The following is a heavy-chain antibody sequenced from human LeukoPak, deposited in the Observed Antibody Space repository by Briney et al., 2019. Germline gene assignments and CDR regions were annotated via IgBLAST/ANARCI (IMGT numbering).Heavy chain of an antibody. CDR1: GGSISSYY. CDR2: IYYSGST. Sequence: SETLSLTCTVSGGSISSYYWIWLRQPPGKGLEGIGYIYYSGSTNYNPFLKSRVTISVDTSKNQFSLKLSSVTAADTAVYYCARAADSWAFDIWGQGTMVTVSS. CDR3: ARAADSWAFDI. D-gene: IGHD2-21*02. V-gene: IGHV4-59*01. J-gene: IGHJ3*02.